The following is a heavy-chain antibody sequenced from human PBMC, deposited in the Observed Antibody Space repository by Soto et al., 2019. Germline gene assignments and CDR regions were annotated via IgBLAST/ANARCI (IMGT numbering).Heavy chain of an antibody. CDR1: GFTFSSFW. Sequence: EVQLVESGGDLVQPGGSLRLSCAASGFTFSSFWMTWVRQAPGKGLEWVANINQDGSERHYVDSVRGRFTISRDNAKNSLYLQMNSLSAEDTAVYYCASGGHVDYCGQGTLVTVSS. CDR3: ASGGHVDY. CDR2: INQDGSER. V-gene: IGHV3-7*05. J-gene: IGHJ4*02. D-gene: IGHD3-16*01.